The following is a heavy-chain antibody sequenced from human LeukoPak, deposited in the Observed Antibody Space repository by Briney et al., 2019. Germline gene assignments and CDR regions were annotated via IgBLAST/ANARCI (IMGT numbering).Heavy chain of an antibody. J-gene: IGHJ3*02. CDR2: LSHSGSS. V-gene: IGHV4-59*02. CDR3: ARARYANAWYAFDI. D-gene: IGHD2-2*01. Sequence: SETLSLTCTVSGGSVSSYYWSWIRRPPGRGLEWIAYLSHSGSSDSNPSLTSRVATLVDTSKNQFSLKLTSVTAADTAVYYCARARYANAWYAFDIWGHGTMVTVSS. CDR1: GGSVSSYY.